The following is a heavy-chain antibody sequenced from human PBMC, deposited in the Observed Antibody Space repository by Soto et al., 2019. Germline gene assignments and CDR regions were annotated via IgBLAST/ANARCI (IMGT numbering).Heavy chain of an antibody. Sequence: PWGSLRLSCVVSGFTLSSRWMHWVRQTPGKGLVWISRIKTDGTTTNYADSVKGRFTISRDNAKNTLYLHMNSLRAEDTAVYYCARDKDWAFDYWGQGTQVTVSS. CDR2: IKTDGTTT. D-gene: IGHD3-9*01. J-gene: IGHJ4*02. CDR1: GFTLSSRW. CDR3: ARDKDWAFDY. V-gene: IGHV3-74*01.